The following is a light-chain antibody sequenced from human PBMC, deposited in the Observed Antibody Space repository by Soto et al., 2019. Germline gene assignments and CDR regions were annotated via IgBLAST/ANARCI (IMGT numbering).Light chain of an antibody. CDR2: GAS. V-gene: IGKV1-27*01. CDR1: QDITHF. CDR3: QTYSSAPWT. J-gene: IGKJ1*01. Sequence: DIQMTQSPSSLSASVGDRVTFSCRASQDITHFLAWYQQKPGKVPKLLIYGASTLQLGVPSRFSGSGSGTDFTLTITSLQPEDVATYFCQTYSSAPWTFGQGTRVEIK.